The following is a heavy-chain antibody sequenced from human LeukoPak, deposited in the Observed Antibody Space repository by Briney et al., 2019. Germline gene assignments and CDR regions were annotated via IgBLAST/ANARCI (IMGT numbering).Heavy chain of an antibody. D-gene: IGHD3-10*01. V-gene: IGHV1-18*01. CDR1: GYTLTSYG. CDR3: ARAPQPIWFGELAGGPSDY. Sequence: ASVKVSCKASGYTLTSYGISWVRQAPGQGLEWMGCISAYNGNTNYAQKLQGRVTMTTDTSTSTAYMELRNLRSDDTAVYYCARAPQPIWFGELAGGPSDYWGQGTLVTVSS. J-gene: IGHJ4*02. CDR2: ISAYNGNT.